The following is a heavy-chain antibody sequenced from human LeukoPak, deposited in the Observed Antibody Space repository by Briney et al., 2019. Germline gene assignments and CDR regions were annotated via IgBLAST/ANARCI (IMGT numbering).Heavy chain of an antibody. Sequence: SVKVSCXASGGTFSSYAISWVRQAPGQGLEWMVGIIPIFGTANYAQKFQGRVTITTDESTSTAYMELSSLRSEDTAVYYCARRCSSTSCYFDYWGQGTLVTVSS. CDR2: IIPIFGTA. J-gene: IGHJ4*02. D-gene: IGHD2-2*01. V-gene: IGHV1-69*05. CDR3: ARRCSSTSCYFDY. CDR1: GGTFSSYA.